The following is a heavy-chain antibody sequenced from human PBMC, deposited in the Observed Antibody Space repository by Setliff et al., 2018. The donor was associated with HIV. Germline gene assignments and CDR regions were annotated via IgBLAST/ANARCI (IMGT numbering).Heavy chain of an antibody. CDR2: ISSSSSTI. CDR1: GFTFSNYN. D-gene: IGHD4-17*01. V-gene: IGHV3-48*01. Sequence: PGGSLRLSCAASGFTFSNYNMNWVRQAPGKGLEWVSYISSSSSTIYYADSVKGRFTISRDNAKNSLYLQMNSLRAEDTAVYYCASGYGDYDYWGQGTLVTVSS. CDR3: ASGYGDYDY. J-gene: IGHJ4*02.